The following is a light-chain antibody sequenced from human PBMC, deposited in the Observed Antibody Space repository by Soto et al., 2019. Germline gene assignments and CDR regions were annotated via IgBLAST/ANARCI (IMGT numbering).Light chain of an antibody. J-gene: IGLJ2*01. CDR3: CSYVGSTTPVA. V-gene: IGLV2-23*01. CDR1: ISDVGSYNL. CDR2: EGT. Sequence: SALTQPASVSGSPGQSITISCTGTISDVGSYNLVSWYQHHPGKAPKLMIYEGTKRPSGVSNRFSGSKSGNTASLTISGLQAEDEADYYCCSYVGSTTPVAFGGGTKVTVL.